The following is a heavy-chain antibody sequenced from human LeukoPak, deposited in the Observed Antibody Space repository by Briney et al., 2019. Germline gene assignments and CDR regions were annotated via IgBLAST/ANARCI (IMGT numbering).Heavy chain of an antibody. V-gene: IGHV4-34*12. Sequence: SEALSLTCAVYGESLNYYYWSWIRQSPGKGLEWIGDIFDGKTINYNPSLKSRVTISAATSSQQFSLNLKSVTAADTAVYFCASGAWAARLNSWAQGALVIVSS. J-gene: IGHJ4*02. D-gene: IGHD4-23*01. CDR1: GESLNYYY. CDR3: ASGAWAARLNS. CDR2: IFDGKTI.